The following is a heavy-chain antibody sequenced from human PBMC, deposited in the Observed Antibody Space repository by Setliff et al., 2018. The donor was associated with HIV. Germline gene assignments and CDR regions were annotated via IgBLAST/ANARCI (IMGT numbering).Heavy chain of an antibody. Sequence: SETLSLTCAVSGYSISSGDYWGWIRQPPGKGLEWIGSMYHSRNTFYSPSLKSRVTISVDTSKNQFSLKLSSVTAADTAVYYCARDMMYHYDRSGSFGWFGPWGQGTQVTVSS. CDR2: MYHSRNT. CDR3: ARDMMYHYDRSGSFGWFGP. CDR1: GYSISSGDY. J-gene: IGHJ5*02. D-gene: IGHD3-22*01. V-gene: IGHV4-38-2*02.